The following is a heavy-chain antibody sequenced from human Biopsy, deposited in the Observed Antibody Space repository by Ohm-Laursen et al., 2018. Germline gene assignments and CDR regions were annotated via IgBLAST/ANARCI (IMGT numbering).Heavy chain of an antibody. D-gene: IGHD2-2*01. V-gene: IGHV1-46*01. CDR1: GYSFTSYY. CDR3: ARDYQPYLVTIHYYYYGKDV. Sequence: GASVKVSCKASGYSFTSYYMHWVRQAPGQGLEWMGMINPSGSTTSYPQIFQGRVTMTRDTSKSTVYMELSSLRSADTAVYYCARDYQPYLVTIHYYYYGKDVWGQGTTVTVSS. CDR2: INPSGSTT. J-gene: IGHJ6*02.